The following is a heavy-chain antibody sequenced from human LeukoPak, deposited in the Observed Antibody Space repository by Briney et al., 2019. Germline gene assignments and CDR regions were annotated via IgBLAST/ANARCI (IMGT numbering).Heavy chain of an antibody. Sequence: SGGSLRLSCAASGFTFGSYWMHWVRQAPGKGLVWVSRINIDGSTSDYADSVKGRFTISRDNAKNAMYLQMNSLRVDDTAVYYCARASALATPPFAYWGQGTLVTVSS. D-gene: IGHD5-12*01. CDR3: ARASALATPPFAY. CDR1: GFTFGSYW. CDR2: INIDGSTS. V-gene: IGHV3-74*01. J-gene: IGHJ4*02.